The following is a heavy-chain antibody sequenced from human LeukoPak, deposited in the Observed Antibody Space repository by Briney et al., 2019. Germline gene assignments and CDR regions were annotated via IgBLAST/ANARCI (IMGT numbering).Heavy chain of an antibody. Sequence: ASVKVSCKASDYTFTSYGISWVRQAPGQGLEWMGWIRTHNDDTSYAQKFQGRVTMTTDTSTSTAYMELRSLRSDDTAVYFCAREIATAGPYHYFGMDVWGQGTTVIVSS. CDR1: DYTFTSYG. J-gene: IGHJ6*02. CDR3: AREIATAGPYHYFGMDV. CDR2: IRTHNDDT. V-gene: IGHV1-18*01. D-gene: IGHD6-13*01.